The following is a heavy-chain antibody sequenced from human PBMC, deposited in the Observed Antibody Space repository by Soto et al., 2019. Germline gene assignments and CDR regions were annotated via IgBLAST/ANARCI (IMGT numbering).Heavy chain of an antibody. CDR2: INPSGGST. CDR3: ARFYSSGLIDY. V-gene: IGHV1-46*03. D-gene: IGHD6-19*01. J-gene: IGHJ4*02. Sequence: QVQLVQSGAEVKKPGASVKVSCKASGYTFTSYYMHWVRQAPGQGLEWMGIINPSGGSTSYAQKLQGRVTMTRDTSTSTVYMELSSLRSEDTAVYYCARFYSSGLIDYWGQGTLVTVSS. CDR1: GYTFTSYY.